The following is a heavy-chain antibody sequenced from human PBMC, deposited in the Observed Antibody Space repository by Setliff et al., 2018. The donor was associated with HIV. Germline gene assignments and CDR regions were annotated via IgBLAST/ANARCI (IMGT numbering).Heavy chain of an antibody. V-gene: IGHV5-51*01. J-gene: IGHJ5*01. D-gene: IGHD3-16*01. CDR2: IYPDDSAT. CDR3: AKHGFERKSPYNWFDS. Sequence: PGESLKISCKGFGYSFSDNWIGWVRQMPGKGLEWMGIIYPDDSATRYSPSFQGQVTISADKSINTAYLRWRSLRASDTAIYFCAKHGFERKSPYNWFDSWGQGTLVTSPQ. CDR1: GYSFSDNW.